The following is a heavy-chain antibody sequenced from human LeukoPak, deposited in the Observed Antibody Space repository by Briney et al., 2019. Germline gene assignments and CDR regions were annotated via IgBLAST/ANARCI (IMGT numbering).Heavy chain of an antibody. V-gene: IGHV3-21*01. Sequence: PGGSLRLSCAASGFTFSSYFMNWVRQAPGKGLGWVSSISSTSTYIYYADSVKGRFTISRDNAKNSLYLQMNNLRAEDTAVYYCARALDGYTPAYWGQGTLVAVSS. J-gene: IGHJ4*02. D-gene: IGHD5-24*01. CDR1: GFTFSSYF. CDR3: ARALDGYTPAY. CDR2: ISSTSTYI.